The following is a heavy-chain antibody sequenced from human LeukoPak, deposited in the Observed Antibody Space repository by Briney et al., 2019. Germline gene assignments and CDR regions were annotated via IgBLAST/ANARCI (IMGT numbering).Heavy chain of an antibody. CDR3: AGSRRGSVFDI. V-gene: IGHV3-72*01. J-gene: IGHJ3*02. CDR1: GFTFSDYH. Sequence: PGGSLRLSCAASGFTFSDYHMDWVRQGPGKGLEWFGRVRNKDNSYTTEYAASVKGRFTISRDDSKNSLYLQMNSLKTEDTAVYYCAGSRRGSVFDIWGLGTMVTVSP. CDR2: VRNKDNSYTT. D-gene: IGHD1-1*01.